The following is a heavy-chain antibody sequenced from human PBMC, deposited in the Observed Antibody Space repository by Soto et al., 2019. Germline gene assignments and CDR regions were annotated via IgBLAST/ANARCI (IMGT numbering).Heavy chain of an antibody. D-gene: IGHD1-26*01. J-gene: IGHJ4*02. Sequence: QVQLVQSGAEVKKPGSSVKVSCEASGGTFNTYTINWVRQAPGRGLEWMGQVIPMYDSVNYAESFQGRVTLTADKSTNIAYMELSSLRSEDTALYICASWRSYSGSYCFDYWGQGTLVIVSS. CDR2: VIPMYDSV. V-gene: IGHV1-69*06. CDR1: GGTFNTYT. CDR3: ASWRSYSGSYCFDY.